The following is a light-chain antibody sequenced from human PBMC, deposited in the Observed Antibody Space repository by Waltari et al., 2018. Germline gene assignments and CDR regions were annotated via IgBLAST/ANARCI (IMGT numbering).Light chain of an antibody. CDR3: CSSPESSTSWV. V-gene: IGLV2-23*02. CDR2: EVS. Sequence: QSALTQPASVSGSPGQSITISCTGLRSDLGSYHLVSWFQQHPDKAPKLLIYEVSKRPSEVSNRFSGSASGNTAYLTISGLQAEDEADYYCCSSPESSTSWVFGGGTKLTV. J-gene: IGLJ3*02. CDR1: RSDLGSYHL.